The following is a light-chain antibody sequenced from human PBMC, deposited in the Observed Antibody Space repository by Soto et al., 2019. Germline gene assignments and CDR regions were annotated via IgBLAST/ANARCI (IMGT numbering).Light chain of an antibody. J-gene: IGKJ1*01. V-gene: IGKV3-20*01. Sequence: EIVLTQSPGTLSLSPGERATLSCRASQRVSNNYLDWYQQKPGQAPTLVIYGASNRATGITDRVSASGSGKDFSLTISRLEPEDLGVYYCQQYMSYPRTLGKGTKVDIK. CDR3: QQYMSYPRT. CDR1: QRVSNNY. CDR2: GAS.